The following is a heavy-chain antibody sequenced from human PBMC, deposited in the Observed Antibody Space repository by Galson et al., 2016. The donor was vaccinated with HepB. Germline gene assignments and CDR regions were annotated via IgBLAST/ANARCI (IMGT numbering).Heavy chain of an antibody. CDR1: GFIFSRYS. CDR3: ARESDDVLTGDLDC. J-gene: IGHJ4*02. Sequence: SLRLSCAGSGFIFSRYSMNWVRQAPGKGLEWVSSITGTGNFMYYADSVKGRFTISRDNANKSLYLQMNSLRAEDTAVYYCARESDDVLTGDLDCWGQGSLVTVSS. V-gene: IGHV3-21*01. CDR2: ITGTGNFM. D-gene: IGHD3-9*01.